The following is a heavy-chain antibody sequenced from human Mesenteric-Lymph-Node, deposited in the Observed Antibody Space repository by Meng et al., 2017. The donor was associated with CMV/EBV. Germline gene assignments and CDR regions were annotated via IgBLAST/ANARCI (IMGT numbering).Heavy chain of an antibody. CDR3: AKDQRHCSGGKCLFDY. D-gene: IGHD2-15*01. CDR1: GFTFSSYG. V-gene: IGHV3-30*02. CDR2: IRFDGSNE. Sequence: GFTFSSYGMHWVRQAPGKGLEWVAFIRFDGSNEYYADSVKGRFTISRDNSKNTLYLQMNSLRAEDTAVYYCAKDQRHCSGGKCLFDYWGQGTLVTVSS. J-gene: IGHJ4*02.